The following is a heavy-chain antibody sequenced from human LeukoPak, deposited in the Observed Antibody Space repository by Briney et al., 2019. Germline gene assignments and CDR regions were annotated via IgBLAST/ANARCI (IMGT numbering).Heavy chain of an antibody. CDR2: MNPNSGNT. CDR3: ARTDPYSSSWYVGYYYYYGMDV. J-gene: IGHJ6*02. CDR1: GYTFTSYD. V-gene: IGHV1-8*01. D-gene: IGHD6-13*01. Sequence: GASVTVSFKASGYTFTSYDINWVRQATGQGLEWMGWMNPNSGNTGYAQKFQGRVTMTKNTSISTAYMELSSLRSGDTAVYYCARTDPYSSSWYVGYYYYYGMDVWGQGTTVTVSS.